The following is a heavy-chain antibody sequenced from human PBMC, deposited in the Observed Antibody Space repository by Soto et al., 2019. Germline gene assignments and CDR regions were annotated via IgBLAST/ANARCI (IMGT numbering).Heavy chain of an antibody. V-gene: IGHV1-3*01. D-gene: IGHD4-17*01. CDR3: ARDRDDYGDYVGFDY. J-gene: IGHJ4*02. Sequence: ASVKVSCKASGCTFTSYAMHWVRQAPGQRLEWMGWINAGNGNTKYSQKFQGRVTITRDTSASTAYMELSSLRSEDTAVYYCARDRDDYGDYVGFDYWGQGTLVTVSS. CDR1: GCTFTSYA. CDR2: INAGNGNT.